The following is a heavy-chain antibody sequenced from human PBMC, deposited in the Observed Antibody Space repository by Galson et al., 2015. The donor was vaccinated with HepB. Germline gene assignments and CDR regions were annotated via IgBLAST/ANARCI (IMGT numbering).Heavy chain of an antibody. V-gene: IGHV4-34*01. D-gene: IGHD5-18*01. J-gene: IGHJ4*02. CDR1: GGSFSDYF. CDR2: TTHSGIT. CDR3: ARVKPLWFSSLKVPHCFDY. Sequence: CAVYGGSFSDYFWTWIRQPPGKGLEWIGQTTHSGITNYNPSLESRVTISVDTSKNQFYLRLSSVTAADTGIYYCARVKPLWFSSLKVPHCFDYWGQGALVTVSS.